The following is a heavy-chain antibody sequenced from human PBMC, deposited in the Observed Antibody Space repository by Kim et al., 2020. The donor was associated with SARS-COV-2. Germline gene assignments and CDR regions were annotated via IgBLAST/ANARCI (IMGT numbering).Heavy chain of an antibody. D-gene: IGHD3-10*01. CDR2: INHSGST. CDR1: GGSFSGYY. CDR3: ASLPPKYYYGSGSYSPAFDY. J-gene: IGHJ4*02. Sequence: SETLSLTCAVYGGSFSGYYWSWIRQPPGKGLEWIGEINHSGSTNYNPSLKSRVTISVDTSKNQFSLKLSSVTAADTAVYYCASLPPKYYYGSGSYSPAFDYWGQGTLVTVSS. V-gene: IGHV4-34*01.